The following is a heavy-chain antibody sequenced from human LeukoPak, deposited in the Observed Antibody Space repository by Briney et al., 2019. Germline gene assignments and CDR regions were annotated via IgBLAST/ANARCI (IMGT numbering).Heavy chain of an antibody. CDR3: AKDPNGDYIGTFDI. CDR2: VLGSGVPT. V-gene: IGHV3-23*01. J-gene: IGHJ3*02. CDR1: GIIFSKYG. Sequence: GGSLRLSCAASGIIFSKYGMSWVCQAPGKGLEGVATVLGSGVPTYYADSVQGRFTISRDNSKNTLYLQMSSLRAEDTAIYYCAKDPNGDYIGTFDIWGQGTTVIVS. D-gene: IGHD4-17*01.